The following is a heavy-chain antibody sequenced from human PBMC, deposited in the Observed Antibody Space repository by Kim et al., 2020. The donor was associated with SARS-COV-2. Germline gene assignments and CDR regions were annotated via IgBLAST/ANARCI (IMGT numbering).Heavy chain of an antibody. CDR2: IYYSGST. J-gene: IGHJ4*02. V-gene: IGHV4-39*01. CDR3: ARRNIHLWSGALDY. D-gene: IGHD5-18*01. CDR1: GGSISSSSYY. Sequence: SETLSLTCTVSGGSISSSSYYWGWIRQPPGKGLEWIGSIYYSGSTYYNPSLKSRVTISVDTSKNQFSLKLSSVTAADTAVYYCARRNIHLWSGALDYWGQGTLVTVSS.